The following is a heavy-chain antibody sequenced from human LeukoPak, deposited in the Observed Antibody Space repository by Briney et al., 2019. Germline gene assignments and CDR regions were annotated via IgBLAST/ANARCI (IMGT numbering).Heavy chain of an antibody. CDR3: AKDVRGFMRPLDN. V-gene: IGHV3-23*01. J-gene: IGHJ4*02. Sequence: GGSLRLSCAASGFTFSTYAMSWVRQAPGKGLEWVSAISASGAVTYYADSVKGRFTISRDNSKTTLHLQMNSLRADDTAVYYCAKDVRGFMRPLDNWGQGTQVTVSS. CDR1: GFTFSTYA. D-gene: IGHD5-12*01. CDR2: ISASGAVT.